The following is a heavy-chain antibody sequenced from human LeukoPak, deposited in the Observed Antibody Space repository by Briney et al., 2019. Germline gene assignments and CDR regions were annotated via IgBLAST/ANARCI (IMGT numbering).Heavy chain of an antibody. CDR3: AKVPHCSGGSCSDY. D-gene: IGHD2-15*01. Sequence: GGSPRLSCAASGFTFSSYGMHWVRQAPGKGLEWVAVISYDGSNKYYVDSVKGRFTISRDNSKNTLYLQMNSLRAEDTAVYYCAKVPHCSGGSCSDYWGQGTLVTVSS. V-gene: IGHV3-30*18. CDR1: GFTFSSYG. J-gene: IGHJ4*02. CDR2: ISYDGSNK.